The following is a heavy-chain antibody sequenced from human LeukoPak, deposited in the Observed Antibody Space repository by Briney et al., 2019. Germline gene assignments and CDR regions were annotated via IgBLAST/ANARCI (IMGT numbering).Heavy chain of an antibody. D-gene: IGHD3-3*01. CDR1: GYIFTSYG. Sequence: SVKVSCKASGYIFTSYGISWVRQAPGQGLEWMGGIIPIFGTANYAQKFQGRVTITADESTSTAYMELSSLRSEDTAVYYCASRSTYYDFWSGYWPDYWGQGTLVTVSS. V-gene: IGHV1-69*13. CDR3: ASRSTYYDFWSGYWPDY. CDR2: IIPIFGTA. J-gene: IGHJ4*02.